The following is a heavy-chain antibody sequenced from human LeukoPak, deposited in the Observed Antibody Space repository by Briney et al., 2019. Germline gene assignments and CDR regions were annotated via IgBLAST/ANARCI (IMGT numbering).Heavy chain of an antibody. CDR2: ISGSGGST. Sequence: GGSLRLSCAASGFTFSSYAMTWVRQAPGKGLEWVSAISGSGGSTYYADSVKGRFTISRDDSKNTLYLQMNSLRAEDTAVYYCAKAVAGKYYFDCWGQGTLVTVSS. CDR3: AKAVAGKYYFDC. D-gene: IGHD6-19*01. J-gene: IGHJ4*02. V-gene: IGHV3-23*01. CDR1: GFTFSSYA.